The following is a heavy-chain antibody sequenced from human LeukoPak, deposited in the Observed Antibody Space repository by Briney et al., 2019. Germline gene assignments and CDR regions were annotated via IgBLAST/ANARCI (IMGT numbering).Heavy chain of an antibody. CDR1: GFTFSSYG. CDR3: AREPDRDYYGSGSHPDY. Sequence: PGRSLRLSCAASGFTFSSYGMHWVRQAPGKGLEWVAVIWYDGSNKYYADSVKGRFTISGDNSKNTLYLQMNSLRAEDTAVYYCAREPDRDYYGSGSHPDYWGQGTLVTVSS. D-gene: IGHD3-10*01. J-gene: IGHJ4*02. CDR2: IWYDGSNK. V-gene: IGHV3-33*01.